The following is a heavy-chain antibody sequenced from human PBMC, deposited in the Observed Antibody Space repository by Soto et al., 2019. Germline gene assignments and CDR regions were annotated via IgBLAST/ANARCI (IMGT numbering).Heavy chain of an antibody. Sequence: TLSLTCTVSGASIISNDHYWSWIRQPPGKGLEWIGYIYYSGSTFYNPSLKSRLTISVDTSKNQFSLKLTSVTAADTAVYYCARGPSGDKLDYWGQG. CDR3: ARGPSGDKLDY. V-gene: IGHV4-30-4*01. J-gene: IGHJ4*02. CDR1: GASIISNDHY. CDR2: IYYSGST.